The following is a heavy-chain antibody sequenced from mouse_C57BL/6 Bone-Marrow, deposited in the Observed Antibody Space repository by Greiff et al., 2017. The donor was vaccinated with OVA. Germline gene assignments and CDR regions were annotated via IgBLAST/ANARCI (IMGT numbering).Heavy chain of an antibody. CDR3: AKNWVFAY. Sequence: EVHLVESRGGLVKPGGSLKLSCAASGFTFSDYGMHWVRQAPEKGLEWVAYISSGSSTIYYADTVKGRFTISRDNAKNTLFLQMTSLRSEDTAMYYCAKNWVFAYWGQGTLVTVSA. D-gene: IGHD4-1*01. CDR2: ISSGSSTI. CDR1: GFTFSDYG. V-gene: IGHV5-17*01. J-gene: IGHJ3*01.